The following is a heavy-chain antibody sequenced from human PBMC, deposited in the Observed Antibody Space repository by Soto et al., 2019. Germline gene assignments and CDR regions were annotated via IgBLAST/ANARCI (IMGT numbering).Heavy chain of an antibody. CDR1: GGSMSSSNW. CDR2: IYHSGST. D-gene: IGHD1-26*01. V-gene: IGHV4-4*02. Sequence: SETLSLTCAVSGGSMSSSNWWSGVRQPPGKGLEWIGEIYHSGSTNYNPSLKSQVTISVDKSKNQFSLKLSSVTAADTAVYYCARVHVGYYYYGMDVWGQGXTVTVYS. J-gene: IGHJ6*02. CDR3: ARVHVGYYYYGMDV.